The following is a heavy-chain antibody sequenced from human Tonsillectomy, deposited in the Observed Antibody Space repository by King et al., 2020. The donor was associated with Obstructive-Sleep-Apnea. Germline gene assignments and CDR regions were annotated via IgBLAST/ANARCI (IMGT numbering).Heavy chain of an antibody. D-gene: IGHD3-22*01. CDR2: MYYSGSTYYT. Sequence: QLQESGPGLVKPSETLSLTCTVSGGSISSGDYYWGWIRQPPGKGLEWIGSMYYSGSTYYTYYNPTVKSRVTISVDTSKNQFSLKLSSVTAADTAVYYCAREGVGVVVIIDVAWFDPWGQGTLVTVSS. CDR3: AREGVGVVVIIDVAWFDP. V-gene: IGHV4-39*07. CDR1: GGSISSGDYY. J-gene: IGHJ5*02.